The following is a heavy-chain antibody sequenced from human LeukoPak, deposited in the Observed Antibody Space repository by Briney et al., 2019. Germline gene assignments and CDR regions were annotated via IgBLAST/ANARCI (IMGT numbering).Heavy chain of an antibody. CDR3: ARDAGNFASGSAHFDY. J-gene: IGHJ4*02. CDR2: IWYDGSKK. V-gene: IGHV3-33*08. Sequence: GGSLRLSCAASGFTFSNAWMSWVRQAPGKGLEWVAVIWYDGSKKYYRDSVKGRFTFSRDDSKNTLFLQMNSLRGGDTAVYYCARDAGNFASGSAHFDYWGQGTLVTVPS. D-gene: IGHD3-10*01. CDR1: GFTFSNAW.